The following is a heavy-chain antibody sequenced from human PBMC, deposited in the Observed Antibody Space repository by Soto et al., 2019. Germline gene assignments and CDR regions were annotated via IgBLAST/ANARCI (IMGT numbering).Heavy chain of an antibody. D-gene: IGHD1-26*01. CDR1: GASVSSGY. CDR3: ARSYYDSTGFAVDP. Sequence: QTQLQESGPGLVKPSETLSLTCTVSGASVSSGYWSWIRQPPGKGLEWIGFMYLGGSFNYNPSLTRRATISVDTSKTQFALKLTSVTAADTAMYYCARSYYDSTGFAVDPWGQGTLVTVSS. J-gene: IGHJ5*02. V-gene: IGHV4-59*02. CDR2: MYLGGSF.